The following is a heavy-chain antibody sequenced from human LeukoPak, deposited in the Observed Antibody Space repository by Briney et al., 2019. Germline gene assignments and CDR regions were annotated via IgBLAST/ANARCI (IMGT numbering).Heavy chain of an antibody. CDR1: GFTVSSNY. J-gene: IGHJ6*03. Sequence: GGSLRLSCAASGFTVSSNYMSWVRQAPGKGLEWVSVIYSGGSTYYADSVKGRFTISRDNSKNTLYLQMNSLRAEDTAVYYCARDFLEPYYYYMDVWGKGTTVTISS. CDR3: ARDFLEPYYYYMDV. V-gene: IGHV3-66*01. CDR2: IYSGGST.